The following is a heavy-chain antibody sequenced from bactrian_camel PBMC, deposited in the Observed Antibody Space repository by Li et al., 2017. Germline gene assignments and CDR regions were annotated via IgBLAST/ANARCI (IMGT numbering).Heavy chain of an antibody. J-gene: IGHJ6*01. Sequence: VQLVESGGGSVQPGGSLRLTCVVSGHSRGSNCVGWFRLPPGRAPAEREGIAAIRNSGGETWYAGSVKGRFTISQDSARNTVYLQMNNLQPEDSGRYYCASGAPGESCRYLTFGPYGKSGFWGQGTQVTVS. CDR1: GHSRGSNC. CDR3: ASGAPGESCRYLTFGPYGKSGF. CDR2: IRNSGGET. D-gene: IGHD3*01. V-gene: IGHV3S32*01.